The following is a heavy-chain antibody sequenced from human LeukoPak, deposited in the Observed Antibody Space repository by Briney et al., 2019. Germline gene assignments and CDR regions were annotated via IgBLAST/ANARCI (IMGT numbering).Heavy chain of an antibody. CDR1: GFTLTSYW. J-gene: IGHJ4*02. CDR3: ATLTTVVTAYYFDY. D-gene: IGHD4-23*01. Sequence: GSLRLSCAASGFTLTSYWMSWVRQPPGKGLEWIGEIYHSGSTDYNPSLKSRVTISVDTSKSQFSLKLTSVTAADTAVYYCATLTTVVTAYYFDYWGQGTLVTVSS. V-gene: IGHV4-4*02. CDR2: IYHSGST.